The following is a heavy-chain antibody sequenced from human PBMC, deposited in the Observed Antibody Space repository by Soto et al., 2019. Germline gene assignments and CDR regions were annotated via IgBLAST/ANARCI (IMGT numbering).Heavy chain of an antibody. V-gene: IGHV3-23*01. CDR1: GFTFSSYA. Sequence: GGSLRLSCAASGFTFSSYAMSWVRQAPGKGLEWVSAISGSGGSTYYADSVKGRFTISRDNSKNTLYLQMNSLRAEDTAVYYCAKHGDIAAPYYYYYYMDVWGKGTTVTVSS. J-gene: IGHJ6*03. CDR2: ISGSGGST. D-gene: IGHD6-13*01. CDR3: AKHGDIAAPYYYYYYMDV.